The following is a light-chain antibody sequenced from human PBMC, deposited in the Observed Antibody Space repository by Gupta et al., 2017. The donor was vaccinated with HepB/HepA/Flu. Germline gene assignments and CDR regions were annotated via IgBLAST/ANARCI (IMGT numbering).Light chain of an antibody. V-gene: IGKV3-20*01. CDR2: GAS. J-gene: IGKJ1*01. CDR3: QQYSRSPWT. CDR1: QSVSS. Sequence: EIVLTQSPGPLSLSPGEGATLSCRASQSVSSIAWYQQKYGQSPTLLIYGASNRATGIADRFSGSGSGTDFTLTISRLEPEDFAVYYCQQYSRSPWTFGQGTKVEIK.